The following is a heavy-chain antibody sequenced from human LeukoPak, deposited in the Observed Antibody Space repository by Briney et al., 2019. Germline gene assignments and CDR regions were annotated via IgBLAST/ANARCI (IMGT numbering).Heavy chain of an antibody. D-gene: IGHD5-18*01. V-gene: IGHV3-30*02. CDR3: AKGSVDTAMVQDY. CDR1: GFTFSSYG. CDR2: IRYDGSNK. Sequence: GSLILSCAASGFTFSSYGMHWVRQAPGKGLEWVAFIRYDGSNKYYADSVKGRFTISRDNSKNTLYLQMNSLRAEDTAVYYCAKGSVDTAMVQDYWGQGTLVTVSS. J-gene: IGHJ4*02.